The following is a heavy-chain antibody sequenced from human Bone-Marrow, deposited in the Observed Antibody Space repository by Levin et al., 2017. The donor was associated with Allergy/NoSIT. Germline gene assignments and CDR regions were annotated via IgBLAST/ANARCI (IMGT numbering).Heavy chain of an antibody. J-gene: IGHJ3*02. D-gene: IGHD3-3*01. Sequence: CAASGFTFSSYWMHWVRQAPGQGLVWVSRINHDGSSISYADSVKGRLTISRDNAKNTLYLQMNSLRVEDTAVYYCADMSGGYDAFDIRGQGTMVTVSS. CDR2: INHDGSSI. CDR1: GFTFSSYW. CDR3: ADMSGGYDAFDI. V-gene: IGHV3-74*01.